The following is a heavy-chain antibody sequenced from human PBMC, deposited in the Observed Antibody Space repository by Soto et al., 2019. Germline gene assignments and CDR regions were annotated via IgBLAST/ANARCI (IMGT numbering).Heavy chain of an antibody. CDR3: AKDEISKTIRGDAFNF. J-gene: IGHJ3*01. Sequence: GSLRLSCAASVFTFSSDGMHWVRQAPGKGLEWVAVISYDGSYQYYVDSVKGRFTISRDNSKNTLYLQMNSLRAEDTAVYYCAKDEISKTIRGDAFNFWGQGTMVTVSS. CDR2: ISYDGSYQ. D-gene: IGHD1-7*01. CDR1: VFTFSSDG. V-gene: IGHV3-30*18.